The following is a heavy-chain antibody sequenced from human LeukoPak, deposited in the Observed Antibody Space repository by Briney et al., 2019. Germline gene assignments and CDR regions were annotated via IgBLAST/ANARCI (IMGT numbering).Heavy chain of an antibody. J-gene: IGHJ4*02. D-gene: IGHD6-19*01. CDR1: GYTFTGYY. Sequence: ASVTVSFKSSGYTFTGYYMHWVRQAPGQGLEWMGWIITNSGGTNYAQKFQGRATMTRDTSLNTAYMELNGLRSDDTAVYYCARGRTGSGWYFDYWGQGTLVTVSS. CDR3: ARGRTGSGWYFDY. CDR2: IITNSGGT. V-gene: IGHV1-2*02.